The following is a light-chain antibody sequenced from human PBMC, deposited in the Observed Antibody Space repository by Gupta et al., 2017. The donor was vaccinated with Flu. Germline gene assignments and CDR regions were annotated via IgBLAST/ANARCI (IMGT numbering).Light chain of an antibody. V-gene: IGLV2-14*01. CDR2: DVS. CDR1: SSDIGDDDF. CDR3: SSYTSSSTPCV. Sequence: QPALTQPSSVPRSPGQPLTISCTGTSSDIGDDDFVSWYRQLPGTAPKLIMYDVSRRPSGVSNRFSGSKSDNTASLTISGLQADDEADYYCSSYTSSSTPCVFGGGTKVTVL. J-gene: IGLJ3*02.